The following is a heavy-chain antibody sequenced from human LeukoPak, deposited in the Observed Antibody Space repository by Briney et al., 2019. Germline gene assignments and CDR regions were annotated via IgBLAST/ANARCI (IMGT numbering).Heavy chain of an antibody. CDR1: GYTFTSYD. Sequence: ASVKVSCKASGYTFTSYDINWVRQANGQGLEWMGWMNPNSGNTGYAQKFQGRVTMTRNTSISTAYMELSSLRSEDTAVYYCARLCFISSWYGGFDYWGRGTLVTVSS. CDR3: ARLCFISSWYGGFDY. CDR2: MNPNSGNT. V-gene: IGHV1-8*01. J-gene: IGHJ4*02. D-gene: IGHD6-13*01.